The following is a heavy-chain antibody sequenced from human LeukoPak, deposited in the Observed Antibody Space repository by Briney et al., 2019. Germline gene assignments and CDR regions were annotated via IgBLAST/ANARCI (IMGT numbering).Heavy chain of an antibody. D-gene: IGHD3-10*01. CDR3: ARNSGAGYYFYMDV. CDR2: IKWNGGST. Sequence: GGSLRLSCAASGFTFDDYGMSWVRQAPGKGLEWVSGIKWNGGSTGYADSVKGRFTISRDNAKNSLYLQMNSLGAEDTALYYCARNSGAGYYFYMDVWGKGTAVTVSS. V-gene: IGHV3-20*04. CDR1: GFTFDDYG. J-gene: IGHJ6*03.